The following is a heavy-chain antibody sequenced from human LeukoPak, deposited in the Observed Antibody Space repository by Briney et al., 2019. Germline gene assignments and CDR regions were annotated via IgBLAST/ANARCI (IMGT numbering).Heavy chain of an antibody. CDR3: TRPGMTEGYDY. CDR2: IRSKTNSYAT. CDR1: GFNFTGSA. J-gene: IGHJ4*02. V-gene: IGHV3-73*01. Sequence: GGSLRLSCAASGFNFTGSAMHWVRQASGKGLEWVGRIRSKTNSYATTYAASVKGRFTISRDDSRDMAYLQMNSLKTEDTAVYYCTRPGMTEGYDYWGQGMLVIVSS. D-gene: IGHD1-1*01.